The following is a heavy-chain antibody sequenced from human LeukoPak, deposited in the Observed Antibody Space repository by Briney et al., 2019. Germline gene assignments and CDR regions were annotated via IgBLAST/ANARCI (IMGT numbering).Heavy chain of an antibody. J-gene: IGHJ4*02. CDR3: TRDPTRRFDY. CDR2: ISSSSDVM. D-gene: IGHD2-15*01. CDR1: GFTFDTYS. V-gene: IGHV3-48*01. Sequence: PGGSLRLSCAASGFTFDTYSMDWVRQAPGKGLEWISYISSSSDVMYYADSVKGRFTISRDNAKNSLYLQMNSLRAEDTAVYYCTRDPTRRFDYWGQGTLATVSS.